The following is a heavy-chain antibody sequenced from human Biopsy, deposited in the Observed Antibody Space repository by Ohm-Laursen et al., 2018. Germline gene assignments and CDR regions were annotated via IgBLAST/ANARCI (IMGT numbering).Heavy chain of an antibody. CDR2: ISYNERT. CDR1: GASVKTSGYF. J-gene: IGHJ2*01. CDR3: VREPKTGTAEAWYFDL. Sequence: SQTLSLTCRVSGASVKTSGYFWAWIRQRPGKGLEWIGYISYNERTHYNPSLTSRLAISLDTSNNRISLQLRSVSVADTAVYYCVREPKTGTAEAWYFDLWGRGSPVTVPS. V-gene: IGHV4-31*03. D-gene: IGHD3-9*01.